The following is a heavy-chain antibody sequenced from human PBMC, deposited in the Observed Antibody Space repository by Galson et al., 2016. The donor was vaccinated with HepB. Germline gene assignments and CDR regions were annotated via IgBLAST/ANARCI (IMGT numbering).Heavy chain of an antibody. CDR2: ISYDGSNK. D-gene: IGHD6-19*01. J-gene: IGHJ4*02. Sequence: SLRLSCAASGFIFSSYGMHWVRQAPGMGLEWVTFISYDGSNKYYADSVKGRFTISRDNSKNSLYLQMNSLRVEDTALYYCAKDFFWEDSSGFFDYWGQGTLVACSS. CDR1: GFIFSSYG. CDR3: AKDFFWEDSSGFFDY. V-gene: IGHV3-30*18.